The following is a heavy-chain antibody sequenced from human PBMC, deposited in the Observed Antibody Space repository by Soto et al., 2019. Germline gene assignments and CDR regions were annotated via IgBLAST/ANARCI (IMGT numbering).Heavy chain of an antibody. V-gene: IGHV3-9*01. J-gene: IGHJ1*01. Sequence: EVQLVESGGGLVQPGRSLRLSCAASGFTFDDYAMHWVLQVPGKGLEWVSGINWNSGSIGYADSVKGRFAISRDNAKNSLHLQMNSLRAEDTAFYYCVKDESINWYSGHFRHWGQVNLVTVSS. CDR2: INWNSGSI. CDR1: GFTFDDYA. D-gene: IGHD6-13*01. CDR3: VKDESINWYSGHFRH.